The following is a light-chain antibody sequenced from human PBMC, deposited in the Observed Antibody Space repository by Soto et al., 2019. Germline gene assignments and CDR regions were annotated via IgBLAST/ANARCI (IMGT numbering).Light chain of an antibody. V-gene: IGKV3-11*01. CDR1: QSVTSY. J-gene: IGKJ5*01. CDR2: GAS. CDR3: QQRGDWPLT. Sequence: ENVFTQSPGTLWLSPGGRATPSCWASQSVTSYLAWCQHHPGQAPRLLIYGASSRATGIPDRFSGSGSETDFTLTISSLEPEDFAVYYWQQRGDWPLTFGQGTQLEIK.